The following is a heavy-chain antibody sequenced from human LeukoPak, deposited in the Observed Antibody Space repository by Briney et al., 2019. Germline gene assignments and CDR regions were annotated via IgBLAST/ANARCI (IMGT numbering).Heavy chain of an antibody. CDR1: GYTFTAYY. Sequence: ASVKVSCKASGYTFTAYYIHWVRQAPGQGIEWMGYINTKTDGTIYAQKFQGRVTMARDTSISTVYMELSRLRFDDTAVYYCAKVKPGAFDLWGQGTVVTVSS. D-gene: IGHD7-27*01. J-gene: IGHJ3*01. V-gene: IGHV1-2*02. CDR2: INTKTDGT. CDR3: AKVKPGAFDL.